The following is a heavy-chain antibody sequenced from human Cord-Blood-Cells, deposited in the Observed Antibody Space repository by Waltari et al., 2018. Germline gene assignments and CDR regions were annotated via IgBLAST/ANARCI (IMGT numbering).Heavy chain of an antibody. Sequence: QVQLQQWGAGLLKPSETLSLTCAVYGGSFSGYYWSWIRQPPGKGLEWIGEINHSGSTNYNPSLKSRVTISGDTSKNQFSLKLSSVTAADTAVYYCARRPYSGYDDYWGQGTLVTVSS. CDR3: ARRPYSGYDDY. J-gene: IGHJ4*02. CDR1: GGSFSGYY. CDR2: INHSGST. D-gene: IGHD5-12*01. V-gene: IGHV4-34*01.